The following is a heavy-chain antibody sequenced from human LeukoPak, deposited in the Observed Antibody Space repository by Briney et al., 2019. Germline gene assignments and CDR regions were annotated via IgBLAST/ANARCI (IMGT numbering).Heavy chain of an antibody. D-gene: IGHD3-9*01. J-gene: IGHJ4*02. Sequence: GGSLRLSCAASGFTFSSYGMNWVRQAPGKGLEWVSYISDSSNTIYYADSVKGRLTISRDNAKNSLYLQMNSLRAEDTAVYYCARWGATGYGDYWGQGTLVTVSS. CDR1: GFTFSSYG. V-gene: IGHV3-48*03. CDR3: ARWGATGYGDY. CDR2: ISDSSNTI.